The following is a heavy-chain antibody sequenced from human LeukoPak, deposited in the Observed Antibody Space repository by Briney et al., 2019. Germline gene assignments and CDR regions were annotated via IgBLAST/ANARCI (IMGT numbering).Heavy chain of an antibody. CDR1: GYTFTSYA. CDR2: INAGNGNT. V-gene: IGHV1-3*01. CDR3: ARDPVNYYDSSGYLY. Sequence: ASVKVSCKASGYTFTSYAMHWVRQAPGQRLEWMGWINAGNGNTKYSQKFQGRVTITRDTSASTAYMELSSLRSEDTAVYYCARDPVNYYDSSGYLYWGQGTLVTVSS. D-gene: IGHD3-22*01. J-gene: IGHJ4*02.